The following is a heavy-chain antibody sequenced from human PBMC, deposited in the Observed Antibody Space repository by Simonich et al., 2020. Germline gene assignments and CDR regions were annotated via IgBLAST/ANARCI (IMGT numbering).Heavy chain of an antibody. CDR2: INNSEST. V-gene: IGHV4-34*01. CDR1: GGSFSGYY. CDR3: ARGLRVAAAGTAFQH. Sequence: QVQLQQWRAGLLKPSETLSLTCAVYGGSFSGYYWSWIRQPPGKGLEWIGEINNSESTNYTPSLNSRVTISVDTSKNQFSLKLSSVTAADTAVYYCARGLRVAAAGTAFQHWGQGTLVTVSS. J-gene: IGHJ1*01. D-gene: IGHD6-13*01.